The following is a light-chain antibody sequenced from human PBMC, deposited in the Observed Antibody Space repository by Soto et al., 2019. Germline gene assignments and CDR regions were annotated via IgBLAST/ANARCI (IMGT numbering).Light chain of an antibody. J-gene: IGKJ4*01. CDR1: QSVDSS. Sequence: DILLTQSPATLSLSPGERATLSCRTSQSVDSSLAWFQQKPGQAPRLLIYDASNRATDIPTRFSGSGSGTDFTLTISSLEPEDFAVYYCQQCGSWPQLTFGGGTKVEI. CDR2: DAS. CDR3: QQCGSWPQLT. V-gene: IGKV3-11*01.